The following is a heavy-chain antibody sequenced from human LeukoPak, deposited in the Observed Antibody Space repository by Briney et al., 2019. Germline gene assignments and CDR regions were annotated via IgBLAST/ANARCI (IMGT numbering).Heavy chain of an antibody. CDR3: ANPPWGSSSWSLDY. Sequence: HPGRSLRLSCAASGFTFSSYGMHWVRQAPGKGLEWVAVISFDATNKYYADSVKGRFTISRDNSKNTLYLQMNSLRAEDTAVYYCANPPWGSSSWSLDYWGQGTLVTVSS. CDR2: ISFDATNK. D-gene: IGHD6-13*01. CDR1: GFTFSSYG. V-gene: IGHV3-30*18. J-gene: IGHJ4*02.